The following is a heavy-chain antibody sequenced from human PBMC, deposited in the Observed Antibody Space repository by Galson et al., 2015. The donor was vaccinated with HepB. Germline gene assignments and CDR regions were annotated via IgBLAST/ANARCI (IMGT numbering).Heavy chain of an antibody. D-gene: IGHD5-12*01. Sequence: SLRLSCAASGFTVSSNYMSWVRQAPGKGLEWVSVIYSGGSTYYADSVKGRFTISRDNSKNTLYLQMNSLRAEDTAVYYCAREGSGYENYYYGMDVWGQGTTVTVSS. CDR3: AREGSGYENYYYGMDV. CDR2: IYSGGST. V-gene: IGHV3-66*01. J-gene: IGHJ6*02. CDR1: GFTVSSNY.